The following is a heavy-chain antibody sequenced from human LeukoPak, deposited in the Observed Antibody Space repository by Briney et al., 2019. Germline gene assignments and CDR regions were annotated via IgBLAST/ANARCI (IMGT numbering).Heavy chain of an antibody. J-gene: IGHJ4*02. V-gene: IGHV3-30-3*01. Sequence: GGSLRLSCAASGVSFSSYAFHWVRQAPGKGLEWVAVISYDGTNQYYADSVKGRFTISRDNSKNTLYLQMNSLRAEDTSVYYCARDSRLSRWRGTSDYWGQGTLVTVSS. D-gene: IGHD3-16*01. CDR3: ARDSRLSRWRGTSDY. CDR2: ISYDGTNQ. CDR1: GVSFSSYA.